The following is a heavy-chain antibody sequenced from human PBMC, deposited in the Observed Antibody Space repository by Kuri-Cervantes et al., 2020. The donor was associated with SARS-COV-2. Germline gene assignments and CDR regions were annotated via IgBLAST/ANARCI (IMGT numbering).Heavy chain of an antibody. J-gene: IGHJ6*03. CDR3: ARVGGLGYYYYYMDV. CDR2: IYYSGST. Sequence: AETLSLTCTVSGGSISSYYWSWIRQPPGKGLEWIGYIYYSGSTNYNPSLKSRVTISVDTSKNQFSLKLSSVTAADTAVYYCARVGGLGYYYYYMDVWGKGTTVTVSS. V-gene: IGHV4-59*01. D-gene: IGHD3/OR15-3a*01. CDR1: GGSISSYY.